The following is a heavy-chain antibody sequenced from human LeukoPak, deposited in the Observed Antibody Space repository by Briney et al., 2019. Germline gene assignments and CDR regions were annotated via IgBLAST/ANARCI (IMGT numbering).Heavy chain of an antibody. CDR1: GFTFSSYA. CDR3: AARVKDRSGYLGAFDI. V-gene: IGHV3-23*01. D-gene: IGHD3-22*01. Sequence: GGSLRLSCAASGFTFSSYAMSWVRQAPGKGLEWVSGISGSGGSTYYADSVQGRFTISRDNSKNTLYLQMNSLRAEDTAVYYCAARVKDRSGYLGAFDIWGQGTMVTVSS. CDR2: ISGSGGST. J-gene: IGHJ3*02.